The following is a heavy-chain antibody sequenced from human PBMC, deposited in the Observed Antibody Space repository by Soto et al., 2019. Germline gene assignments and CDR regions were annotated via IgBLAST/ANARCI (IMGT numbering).Heavy chain of an antibody. Sequence: QVQIQESGPGLVKPSGTLSLACSVSSVSVSGSYWCAWVRQPPGKGLEWIGEIDHSGHTNYNPSLKSRVTMSLDNSKNQFSLNLRSVTAADTAVYYCARSNWNYARTLDYWGQGTQVIVSS. CDR1: SVSVSGSYW. V-gene: IGHV4-4*02. CDR3: ARSNWNYARTLDY. CDR2: IDHSGHT. D-gene: IGHD1-7*01. J-gene: IGHJ4*02.